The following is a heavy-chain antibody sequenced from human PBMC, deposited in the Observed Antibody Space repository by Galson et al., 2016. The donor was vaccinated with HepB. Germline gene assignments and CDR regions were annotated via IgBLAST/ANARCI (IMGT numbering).Heavy chain of an antibody. V-gene: IGHV3-74*01. J-gene: IGHJ4*02. D-gene: IGHD2/OR15-2a*01. CDR1: GFTFSSYW. CDR3: LNIGIGY. Sequence: SLRLSCAASGFTFSSYWMSWVRQAPGRGLVWVARINGDGSITTYADSVKGRFIISRDNAKNTVYLQMNSLRVEDTAMYYCLNIGIGYWGQGTPVTVSS. CDR2: INGDGSIT.